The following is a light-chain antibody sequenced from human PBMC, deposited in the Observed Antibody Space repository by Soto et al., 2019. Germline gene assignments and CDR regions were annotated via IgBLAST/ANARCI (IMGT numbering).Light chain of an antibody. V-gene: IGKV3-15*01. CDR1: ESVSSN. J-gene: IGKJ2*01. Sequence: EVIMTQSPDTLSVSPGESVTLSCRASESVSSNLAWYQQKPGQAPRLLIFGASTRATDIPGRFSGSGSGTEFTLTISSLQSEDFAVYYCQQYNSWPPYSFGQGTKLEIK. CDR2: GAS. CDR3: QQYNSWPPYS.